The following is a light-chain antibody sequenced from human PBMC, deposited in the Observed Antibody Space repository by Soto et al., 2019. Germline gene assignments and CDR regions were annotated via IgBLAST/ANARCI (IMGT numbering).Light chain of an antibody. J-gene: IGKJ5*01. CDR1: QSLTNSF. CDR2: DTS. V-gene: IGKV3-20*01. CDR3: QQYGTSEII. Sequence: EFVVTQSPGTLSVAPGERATLSCRASQSLTNSFIAWYQQRPGQAPSLLIYDTSSRASGIPDSFSGSRSGTAFTPTISRLETEDFAVFYCQQYGTSEIIFGQGTRLEIK.